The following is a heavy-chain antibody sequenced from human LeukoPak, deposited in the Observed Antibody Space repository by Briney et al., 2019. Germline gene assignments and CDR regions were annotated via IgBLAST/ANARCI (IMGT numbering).Heavy chain of an antibody. CDR3: TTKRLRSPFDY. CDR2: IKSKTDGGTT. V-gene: IGHV3-15*01. Sequence: PGGSLRLSCAASGFTYSNAWMSWVRQAPGKGLEWVGRIKSKTDGGTTDYAAPVKGRFTISRDDSKNTLYLQMNSLKTEDTAVYYCTTKRLRSPFDYWGQGTLVTVSS. CDR1: GFTYSNAW. D-gene: IGHD4-17*01. J-gene: IGHJ4*02.